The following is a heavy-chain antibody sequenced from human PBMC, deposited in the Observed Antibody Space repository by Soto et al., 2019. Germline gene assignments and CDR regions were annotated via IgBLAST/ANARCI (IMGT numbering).Heavy chain of an antibody. CDR3: ARHYCSSASCHFDY. CDR1: GGSLSSSSYY. D-gene: IGHD2-2*01. V-gene: IGHV4-39*01. Sequence: SQTLSLTCTVSGGSLSSSSYYWGWIRQPPGRGLEWIGSIYYSGSTYYNPSLKSRVTISVDTSKNQFSLKLSSVTAADTAIYYCARHYCSSASCHFDYWGQGTLVTVSS. J-gene: IGHJ4*02. CDR2: IYYSGST.